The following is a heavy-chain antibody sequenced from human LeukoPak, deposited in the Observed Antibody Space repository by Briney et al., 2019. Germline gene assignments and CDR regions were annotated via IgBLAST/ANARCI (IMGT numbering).Heavy chain of an antibody. CDR3: ARLTTTVTTPFDY. CDR2: INTDGTST. V-gene: IGHV3-74*01. Sequence: GGSLRLSCAASGFTFSSYWMYWVRQAPGKGLVWVSLINTDGTSTNYAGSVKGRFTISRDNAKNTVYLQMNSLRAEDTAVYYCARLTTTVTTPFDYWGQGTLVTVSS. J-gene: IGHJ4*02. D-gene: IGHD4-17*01. CDR1: GFTFSSYW.